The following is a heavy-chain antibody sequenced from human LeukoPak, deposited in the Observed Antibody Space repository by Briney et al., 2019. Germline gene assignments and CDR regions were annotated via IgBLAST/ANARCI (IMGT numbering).Heavy chain of an antibody. V-gene: IGHV3-23*01. Sequence: GGSPRLSCAASGFASSSHGMNWVRQAPGKGLEWVSGISPNGVITYYADSVKGRFTISRDNSKGTVYLQMNSLRPEDTAVYYCAKDDAWLQYGNWGRGTLVTVSS. CDR2: ISPNGVIT. CDR1: GFASSSHG. D-gene: IGHD5-24*01. CDR3: AKDDAWLQYGN. J-gene: IGHJ4*02.